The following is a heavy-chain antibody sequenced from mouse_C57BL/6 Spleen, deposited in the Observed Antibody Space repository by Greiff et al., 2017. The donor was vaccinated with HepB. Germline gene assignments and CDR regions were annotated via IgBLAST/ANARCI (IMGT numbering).Heavy chain of an antibody. CDR1: GYSITSGYD. CDR3: ARGSNYHFDY. D-gene: IGHD2-5*01. J-gene: IGHJ2*01. Sequence: EVQLQQSGPGMVKPSQSLSLTCTVTGYSITSGYDWHWIRHFPGNKLEWMGYISYSGSTNYNPSLKSRISITHDTSKNHFFLKLNSVTTEDTATYYCARGSNYHFDYWGQGTTLTVSS. V-gene: IGHV3-1*01. CDR2: ISYSGST.